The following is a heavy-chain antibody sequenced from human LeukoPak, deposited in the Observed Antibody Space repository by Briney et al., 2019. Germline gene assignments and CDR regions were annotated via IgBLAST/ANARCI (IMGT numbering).Heavy chain of an antibody. D-gene: IGHD6-19*01. V-gene: IGHV4-38-2*01. CDR1: GFSMSSGYD. CDR2: IYHSGST. Sequence: PSETLSLTCAVSGFSMSSGYDWGSIRQPPGKGLEWIGSIYHSGSTYYNPSLKSRVTISVDTSKNQFSLKLSSVTAADTAVYYCARGISGWYEFDYWGQGTLVTVSS. CDR3: ARGISGWYEFDY. J-gene: IGHJ4*02.